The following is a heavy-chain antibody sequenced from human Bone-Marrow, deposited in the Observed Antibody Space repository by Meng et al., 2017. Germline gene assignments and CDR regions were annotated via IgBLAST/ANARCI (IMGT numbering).Heavy chain of an antibody. CDR3: ARGYDSLTGYFFDY. Sequence: SETLSLTCTVSGGSISSYYWSWIRQPPGKGLEWIGYIYYSGSTNYNPSLKSRVTISVDTAKNQFSLKLSSVTAADTAVYYCARGYDSLTGYFFDYWGQGTLVTVSS. CDR1: GGSISSYY. V-gene: IGHV4-59*01. CDR2: IYYSGST. J-gene: IGHJ4*02. D-gene: IGHD3-9*01.